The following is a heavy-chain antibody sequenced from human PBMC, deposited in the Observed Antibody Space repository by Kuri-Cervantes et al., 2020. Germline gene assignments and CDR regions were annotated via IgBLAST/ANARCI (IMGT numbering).Heavy chain of an antibody. J-gene: IGHJ5*02. Sequence: SETLSLTCAVYGGSFSGYYWSWFRQPPGKGLEWSGYIYYSGSTNYNPSLKSRVTISVDTSKNQFSLKLSSVTAADTAVYYCARARGVVVPAAVRSKWFDPWGQGTLGTAPQ. V-gene: IGHV4-59*12. D-gene: IGHD2-2*01. CDR2: IYYSGST. CDR3: ARARGVVVPAAVRSKWFDP. CDR1: GGSFSGYY.